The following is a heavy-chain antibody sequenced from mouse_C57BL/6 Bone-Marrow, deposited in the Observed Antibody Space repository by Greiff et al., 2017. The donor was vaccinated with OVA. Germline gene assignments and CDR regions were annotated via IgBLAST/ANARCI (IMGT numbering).Heavy chain of an antibody. V-gene: IGHV1-4*01. CDR3: TRGYYFDY. CDR1: GYTFTSYT. Sequence: QVQLQQSGAELARPGASVKMSCKASGYTFTSYTIHWVKQRPGQGLEWIGYIDPTNDYTNYNQKFKGKATVTADKSSSTAYMQLSSLTSEDSAVYYCTRGYYFDYWGQGTTLTVSS. CDR2: IDPTNDYT. J-gene: IGHJ2*01.